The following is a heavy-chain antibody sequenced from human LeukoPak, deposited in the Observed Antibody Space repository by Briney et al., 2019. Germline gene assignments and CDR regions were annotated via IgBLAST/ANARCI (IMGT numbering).Heavy chain of an antibody. CDR2: INHSGST. CDR3: AREYIYSSSPMGAFDI. J-gene: IGHJ3*02. V-gene: IGHV4-34*01. D-gene: IGHD6-13*01. Sequence: SETLSLTCAVYGGSFSGYYWSWIRQPPGKGLEWIGEINHSGSTNYNPSLKSRVTISVDTSKNQFSLKLSSVTAADTAVYYCAREYIYSSSPMGAFDIWGQGTMVTVSS. CDR1: GGSFSGYY.